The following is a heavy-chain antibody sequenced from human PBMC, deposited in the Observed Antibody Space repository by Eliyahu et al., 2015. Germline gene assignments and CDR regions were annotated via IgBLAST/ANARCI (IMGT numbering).Heavy chain of an antibody. Sequence: EVQLVESGGGLVQPGGSLXLSCAGSXFTFSXXWMHWVRQAPGKGLVWVXRIXSDGSSTAYADSVKGRFTISRDNVQNTVFLQMNSLRVEDTAMYYCTRDDWRSSSFYDWFDPWGQGTQVTVSS. CDR3: TRDDWRSSSFYDWFDP. D-gene: IGHD2-2*01. CDR2: IXSDGSST. V-gene: IGHV3-74*01. CDR1: XFTFSXXW. J-gene: IGHJ5*02.